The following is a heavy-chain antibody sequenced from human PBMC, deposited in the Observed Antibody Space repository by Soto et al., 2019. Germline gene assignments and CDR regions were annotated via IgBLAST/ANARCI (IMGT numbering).Heavy chain of an antibody. D-gene: IGHD6-6*01. CDR2: ISSNGGST. J-gene: IGHJ6*03. CDR3: AREEGYSSSSTAYYYYYYYMDV. Sequence: GGSLRLSCAASGFTFSSYAMHWVRQAPGKGLEYVSAISSNGGSTYYANSVKGRFTISRDNSKNTLYLQMGSLRAEDMAVYYCAREEGYSSSSTAYYYYYYYMDVWGKGTTVTVSS. CDR1: GFTFSSYA. V-gene: IGHV3-64*01.